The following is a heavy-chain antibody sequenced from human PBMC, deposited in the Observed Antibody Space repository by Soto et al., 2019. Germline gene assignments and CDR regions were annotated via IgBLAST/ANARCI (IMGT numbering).Heavy chain of an antibody. Sequence: RTLSLTCVISGNNVSTNSAGWNWIRQSPSRGLEWLGRTYYRSKWNNDYAASVKGRINVNPDTSKNQFSLHLNSVTPEDTGVYYCARNSWNAPPAFDFWGQGIQVTVSS. CDR3: ARNSWNAPPAFDF. CDR2: TYYRSKWNN. CDR1: GNNVSTNSAG. J-gene: IGHJ4*02. D-gene: IGHD1-1*01. V-gene: IGHV6-1*01.